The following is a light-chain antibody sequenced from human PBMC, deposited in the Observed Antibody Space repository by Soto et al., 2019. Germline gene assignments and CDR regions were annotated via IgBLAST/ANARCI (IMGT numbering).Light chain of an antibody. CDR1: QSVSIN. Sequence: EIVLTQSPGTLSLSPGERATLSCRASQSVSINLAWYQQKPGQAPRLLIYSASTGATGIPARFSASGSGTEFTLTISSLQSEDFAVYYCQQYNNWPLTFGGGTKVDIK. J-gene: IGKJ4*01. V-gene: IGKV3-15*01. CDR2: SAS. CDR3: QQYNNWPLT.